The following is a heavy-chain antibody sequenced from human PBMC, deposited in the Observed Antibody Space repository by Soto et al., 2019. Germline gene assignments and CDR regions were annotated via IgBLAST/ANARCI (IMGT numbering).Heavy chain of an antibody. V-gene: IGHV4-30-4*01. J-gene: IGHJ6*02. CDR2: IYSSGTT. D-gene: IGHD4-17*01. CDR1: GDSISSGGFC. CDR3: ARAYGVDDYGMDV. Sequence: TLYLTCTVSGDSISSGGFCWTWVRQSPGKGLEWIGNIYSSGTTSYNLSLRSRLLISVDTSKNEFSLKVSSVTAADTAVYYCARAYGVDDYGMDVWGPGTTVTVSS.